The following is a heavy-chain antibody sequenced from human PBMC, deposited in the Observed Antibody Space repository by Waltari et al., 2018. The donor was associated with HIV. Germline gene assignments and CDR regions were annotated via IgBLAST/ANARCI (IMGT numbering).Heavy chain of an antibody. Sequence: QVQLVQSGAEVKKPGASVKVSCKASGYTFTSYYMHWVRQAPGQGLEWMGIINPSGGSTSYAQKFQGRVTMTRDTSTSTVYMELSSLRSEDTAVYYCARDSITYYYGSGSYPKYFQHWGQGTLVTVSS. CDR1: GYTFTSYY. CDR2: INPSGGST. J-gene: IGHJ1*01. CDR3: ARDSITYYYGSGSYPKYFQH. D-gene: IGHD3-10*01. V-gene: IGHV1-46*01.